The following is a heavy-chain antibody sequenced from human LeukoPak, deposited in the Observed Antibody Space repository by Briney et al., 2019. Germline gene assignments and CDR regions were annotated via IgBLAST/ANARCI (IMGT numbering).Heavy chain of an antibody. CDR1: GGSISSYY. V-gene: IGHV4-59*01. CDR3: AGYCSGGSCYTRGYYYYGMDV. Sequence: PSETLSLTCTVSGGSISSYYWSWIRQPPGKGLEWIGYIYYSGSTNYNPSLKSRVTISVDTSKNQFSLKLSSVTAADTAVYYCAGYCSGGSCYTRGYYYYGMDVWGQGTRSPSP. CDR2: IYYSGST. D-gene: IGHD2-15*01. J-gene: IGHJ6*02.